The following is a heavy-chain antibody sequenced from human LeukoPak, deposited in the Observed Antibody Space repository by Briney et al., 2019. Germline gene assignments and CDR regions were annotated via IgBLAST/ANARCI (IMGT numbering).Heavy chain of an antibody. CDR3: ARCTASCYANAFDV. J-gene: IGHJ3*01. Sequence: GGSLRLSCATSGYTFNNNAMSWVRQAPGKGLEWVSAINGGGDATEYADSVKGRFTISRDNTKNTLYLQMNSLRPDDTAVYYCARCTASCYANAFDVWGQGTLLTVSS. V-gene: IGHV3-23*01. D-gene: IGHD2-2*01. CDR1: GYTFNNNA. CDR2: INGGGDAT.